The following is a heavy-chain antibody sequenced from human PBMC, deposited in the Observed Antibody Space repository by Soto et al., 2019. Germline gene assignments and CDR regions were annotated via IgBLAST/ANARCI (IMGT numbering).Heavy chain of an antibody. D-gene: IGHD6-13*01. CDR2: ISAYNGNT. CDR3: ARVIAAAADFDY. CDR1: GYTFTSYG. Sequence: QVQLVQSGAEVKKPGASVKVSCKASGYTFTSYGISWVRQAPGQGLEWMGWISAYNGNTNYAQKLQDRVTMTPDTSTNTAYMELRTLRSYDTAVYYCARVIAAAADFDYWGQGTLVTVSS. V-gene: IGHV1-18*01. J-gene: IGHJ4*02.